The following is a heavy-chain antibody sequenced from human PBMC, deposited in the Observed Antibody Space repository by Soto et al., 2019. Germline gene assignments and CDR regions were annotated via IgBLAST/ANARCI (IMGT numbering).Heavy chain of an antibody. J-gene: IGHJ4*02. CDR3: AKDGVAHIPLYTSGSSYDH. D-gene: IGHD3-22*01. Sequence: PGGSLRLSCAASGFIFSSYAMSWVRQAPGKGLEWVSAISGSDGSTYYADSVKGRFTISRDNSRNTLYLQMNSLRAEDTAVYYCAKDGVAHIPLYTSGSSYDHWGQVTLVTVSS. V-gene: IGHV3-23*01. CDR1: GFIFSSYA. CDR2: ISGSDGST.